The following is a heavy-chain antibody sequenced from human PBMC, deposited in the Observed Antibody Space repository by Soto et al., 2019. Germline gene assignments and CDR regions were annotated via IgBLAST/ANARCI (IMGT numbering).Heavy chain of an antibody. CDR2: ISWNSGSI. D-gene: IGHD3-9*01. Sequence: AGGSLRLSCAASGFTFADYAMHWVRQAPGKGLEWVSGISWNSGSIGYADSVKGRFTISRGNAKNSLYLQMNSLRAEDTALYYCAKWEILTGYKYWGQGTLVTVSS. CDR1: GFTFADYA. V-gene: IGHV3-9*01. J-gene: IGHJ4*02. CDR3: AKWEILTGYKY.